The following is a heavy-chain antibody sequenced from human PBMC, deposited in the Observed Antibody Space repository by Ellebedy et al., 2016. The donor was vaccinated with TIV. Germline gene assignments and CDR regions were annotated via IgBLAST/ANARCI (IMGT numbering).Heavy chain of an antibody. J-gene: IGHJ5*02. V-gene: IGHV4-4*02. Sequence: MPSETLSLTCAVSGGSISSSNWWSWVRQPPGKGLEWIGELYHSGSTNYNPSLKSRVTISVDKSKNQFSLKLSYVTAADTAVYYCARGYSGYDSYNWFDPWGQGTLVTVSS. D-gene: IGHD5-12*01. CDR3: ARGYSGYDSYNWFDP. CDR2: LYHSGST. CDR1: GGSISSSNW.